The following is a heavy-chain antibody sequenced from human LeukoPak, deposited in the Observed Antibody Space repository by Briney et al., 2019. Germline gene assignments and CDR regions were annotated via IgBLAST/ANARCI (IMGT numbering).Heavy chain of an antibody. CDR1: GFTVSNNY. Sequence: AGGSLRLSCAASGFTVSNNYMMRVRQAPGKGLEWVSAIFRDDSTYYADSVKGRLTISRDNSKNTLYLQMTSLRVDDTAMYYCLCYHDSSSYVDYWGQGALVTVSS. CDR3: LCYHDSSSYVDY. J-gene: IGHJ4*02. V-gene: IGHV3-53*01. CDR2: IFRDDST. D-gene: IGHD3-22*01.